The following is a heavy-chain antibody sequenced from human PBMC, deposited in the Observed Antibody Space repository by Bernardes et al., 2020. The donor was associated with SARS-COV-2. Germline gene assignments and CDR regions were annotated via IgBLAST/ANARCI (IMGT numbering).Heavy chain of an antibody. CDR1: GCSISSYY. CDR3: ARLSLGYCSSTSCQNAFDI. CDR2: IYYSGST. Sequence: SETLSLTCTVSGCSISSYYWSWIRQPPGKGLEWIGYIYYSGSTNYNPSLKRRVTKSVDTSKNQFSLKLSSVTAADTAVYYCARLSLGYCSSTSCQNAFDIWGQVTMVTVSS. J-gene: IGHJ3*02. V-gene: IGHV4-59*08. D-gene: IGHD2-2*01.